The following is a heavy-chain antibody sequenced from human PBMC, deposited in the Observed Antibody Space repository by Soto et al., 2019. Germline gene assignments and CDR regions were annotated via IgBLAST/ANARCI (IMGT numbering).Heavy chain of an antibody. Sequence: EVQLVESGGGLIQPGGSLRLSCAASGFTVSSNYMSWVRQAPGKGLEWDSVIYSGGSTYYADSVKGRFTISRDNSKNTLYLQMNSLRAEDTAVYYCARDHVAVAGHPLDYYGMDVWGQGTTVTVSS. D-gene: IGHD6-19*01. CDR2: IYSGGST. CDR1: GFTVSSNY. J-gene: IGHJ6*02. CDR3: ARDHVAVAGHPLDYYGMDV. V-gene: IGHV3-53*01.